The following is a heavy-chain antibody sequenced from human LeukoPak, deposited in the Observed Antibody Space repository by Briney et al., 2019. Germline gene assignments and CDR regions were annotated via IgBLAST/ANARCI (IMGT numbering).Heavy chain of an antibody. CDR2: IYYSGSA. V-gene: IGHV4-59*01. D-gene: IGHD3-3*01. J-gene: IGHJ5*02. Sequence: SETLSLTCTVSVASISSYYCSWIRQPPGKGLEWIGYIYYSGSARYTPSPKSRVTISVDTSTNQFSLKLSSVTAADTAVYYCARVGILRFPSNWFDPWGQGTLVTVSS. CDR3: ARVGILRFPSNWFDP. CDR1: VASISSYY.